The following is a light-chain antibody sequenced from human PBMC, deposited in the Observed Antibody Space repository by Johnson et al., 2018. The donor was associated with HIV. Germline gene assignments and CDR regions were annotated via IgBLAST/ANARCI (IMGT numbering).Light chain of an antibody. CDR3: GTWDSSLYVFV. CDR2: ENK. V-gene: IGLV1-51*01. Sequence: QSVLTQPPSVSAAPGQKVTISCSGSSSNIGNNYVSWYQQLPGTSPKLLIYENKARPSGIPDRFSGSKSATSATLAITGLLPGDEADYYCGTWDSSLYVFVFGSGTKVTVL. CDR1: SSNIGNNY. J-gene: IGLJ1*01.